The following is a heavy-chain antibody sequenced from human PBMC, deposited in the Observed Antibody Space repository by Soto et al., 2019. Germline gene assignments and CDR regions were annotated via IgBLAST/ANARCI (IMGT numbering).Heavy chain of an antibody. D-gene: IGHD2-15*01. CDR2: INPNSGGT. CDR3: ARDRSSGGTGLYYYGMDV. CDR1: GYTFTGYY. V-gene: IGHV1-2*04. Sequence: ASVKVSCKASGYTFTGYYMHWVRQAPGQGLEWMGWINPNSGGTNYAQKFQGWVTMTRDTSISTAYMELSRLRSDDTAVYYCARDRSSGGTGLYYYGMDVWGQGTTVTVSS. J-gene: IGHJ6*02.